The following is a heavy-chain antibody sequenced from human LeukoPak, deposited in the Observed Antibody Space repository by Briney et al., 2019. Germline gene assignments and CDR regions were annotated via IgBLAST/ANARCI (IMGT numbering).Heavy chain of an antibody. J-gene: IGHJ5*01. CDR2: ISYDGSNK. CDR3: ARDPSRNFWFDY. V-gene: IGHV3-30-3*01. CDR1: GFTFRSYA. D-gene: IGHD3-3*01. Sequence: GGSLRLSCAASGFTFRSYAMHWVRQAPGKGLEWVAVISYDGSNKYYADSVKGRFTISRDNSKNTLYLQMNSLRAEDTAVYYCARDPSRNFWFDYWGQGTLVTVSS.